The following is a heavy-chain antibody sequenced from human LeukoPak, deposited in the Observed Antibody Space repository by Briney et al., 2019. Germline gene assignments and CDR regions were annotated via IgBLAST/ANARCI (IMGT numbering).Heavy chain of an antibody. D-gene: IGHD6-25*01. Sequence: QPGGSLRLSCAASGFTFSSYGMHWVRQAPGKGLEWVAFIRYDGSNKYYADSVKGRFTISRDNSKNTLYLQMNSLRAEATAVYYCAKEAASPPEDWFDPWGQGTLVTVSS. CDR1: GFTFSSYG. CDR2: IRYDGSNK. CDR3: AKEAASPPEDWFDP. V-gene: IGHV3-30*02. J-gene: IGHJ5*02.